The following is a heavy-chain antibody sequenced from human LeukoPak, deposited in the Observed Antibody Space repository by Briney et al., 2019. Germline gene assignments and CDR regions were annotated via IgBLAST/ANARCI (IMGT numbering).Heavy chain of an antibody. Sequence: GGSLRLSCAAYGFTFSSNGMQWVRQAPGKGMEWVTVISYDGSEQYYADTVKGRFTISRDNYKTTLFLQMNSLRTEDTAVYYCAKDLRDYERSYNFDSWGLGTLVTVSS. V-gene: IGHV3-30*18. CDR1: GFTFSSNG. CDR3: AKDLRDYERSYNFDS. CDR2: ISYDGSEQ. D-gene: IGHD3-16*01. J-gene: IGHJ4*02.